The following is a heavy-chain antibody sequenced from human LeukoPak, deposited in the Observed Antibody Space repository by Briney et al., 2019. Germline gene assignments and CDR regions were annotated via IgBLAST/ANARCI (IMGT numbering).Heavy chain of an antibody. CDR3: ARDKGKMTSVFEY. V-gene: IGHV3-33*01. CDR1: GFNFASYG. D-gene: IGHD4-23*01. Sequence: PGTSLRLSRAASGFNFASYGMHWVRQAPGKGLEWAAAILFEGGNEYYTDSVKGRFAISRDNSKNTPYLQMNSLGAEDTAVYYCARDKGKMTSVFEYWGRGILVSVSS. CDR2: ILFEGGNE. J-gene: IGHJ4*02.